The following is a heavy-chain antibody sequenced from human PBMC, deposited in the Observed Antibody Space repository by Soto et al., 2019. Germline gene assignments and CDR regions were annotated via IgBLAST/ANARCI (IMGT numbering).Heavy chain of an antibody. J-gene: IGHJ3*01. CDR1: GFTFSSYW. D-gene: IGHD3-10*01. CDR3: ARGRGYDTRV. Sequence: EVLLVESGGGLVQPGGSLRLSCVASGFTFSSYWMHWVRQVPGKGLVWVSRISSDGSGTSYADSVKGRFTISRDNAKNTLYRQMNSLGAEDTAVFYCARGRGYDTRVWGQGTMVTVSS. CDR2: ISSDGSGT. V-gene: IGHV3-74*01.